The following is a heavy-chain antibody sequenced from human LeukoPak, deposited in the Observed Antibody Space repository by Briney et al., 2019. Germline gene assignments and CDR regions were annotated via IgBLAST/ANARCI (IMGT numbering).Heavy chain of an antibody. D-gene: IGHD1-26*01. CDR3: ARAVGATSTYHYYYYGMDV. J-gene: IGHJ6*02. CDR1: GFTFSSYW. CDR2: INSDGSST. V-gene: IGHV3-74*01. Sequence: GGSLRLSCAASGFTFSSYWMHWARQAPGKGLVWVSRINSDGSSTSYADSVKGRFTISRDNAKNTLYLQMNSLRAEDTAVYYCARAVGATSTYHYYYYGMDVWGQGTTVTVSS.